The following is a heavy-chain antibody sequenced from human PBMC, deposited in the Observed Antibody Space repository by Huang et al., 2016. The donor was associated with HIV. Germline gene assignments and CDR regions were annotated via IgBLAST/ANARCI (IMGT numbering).Heavy chain of an antibody. J-gene: IGHJ3*02. Sequence: QVQLVQSGAEVKKPGASVKVSCKASGYTFTNYGVHWGRQAPGQSLEWMGWINAGKGDTKYSQKFQGSVTVTRETSASTAYMEVSSLGSEDTAMYYCARLGVSDAFDIWGQGTMVTVSS. CDR1: GYTFTNYG. CDR2: INAGKGDT. V-gene: IGHV1-3*01. D-gene: IGHD2-8*01. CDR3: ARLGVSDAFDI.